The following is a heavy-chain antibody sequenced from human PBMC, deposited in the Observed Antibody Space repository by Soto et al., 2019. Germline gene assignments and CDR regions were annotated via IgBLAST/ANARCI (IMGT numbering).Heavy chain of an antibody. D-gene: IGHD1-1*01. J-gene: IGHJ4*02. CDR1: GFTFSSYA. CDR2: ISYDGSNK. CDR3: AREANWNDTLYYFDY. V-gene: IGHV3-30-3*01. Sequence: QVQLVESGGGVVQPGRSLRLSCAASGFTFSSYAMHWVRQAPGKGLEWVAVISYDGSNKYYADSVKGRFTISRDNSKNTLYLQMNSLRAEDTAVYYCAREANWNDTLYYFDYWGQGTLVTVSS.